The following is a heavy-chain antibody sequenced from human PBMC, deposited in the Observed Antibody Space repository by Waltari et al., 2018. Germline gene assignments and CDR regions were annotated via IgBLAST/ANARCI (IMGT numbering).Heavy chain of an antibody. V-gene: IGHV4-34*02. D-gene: IGHD6-19*01. J-gene: IGHJ4*02. CDR2: SDHSGNT. Sequence: QVQLQQWGAGLLKPSETLSLTCAVYGGSFNGYYWSWIRQTPGKGLEWIGESDHSGNTHYNPSLKSRVTISVDTSKNQFSLNLNSVTAADTAVYYCARGNGWPYYFDFWAQGTPVTVSS. CDR3: ARGNGWPYYFDF. CDR1: GGSFNGYY.